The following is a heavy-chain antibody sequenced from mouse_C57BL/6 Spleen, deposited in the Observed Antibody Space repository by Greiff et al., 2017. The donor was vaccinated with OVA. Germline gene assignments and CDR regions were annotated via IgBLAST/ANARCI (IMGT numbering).Heavy chain of an antibody. CDR3: ARSWTAQAFDY. D-gene: IGHD3-2*02. Sequence: QVQLQQPGAELVRPGSSVKLSCKASGYTFTSYWMHWVKQRPIQGLEWIGNIDPSDSETHYNQKFKDKATLTVDKSSSTAYMQLSSLTSEDSAVYYGARSWTAQAFDYWGQGTTLTVSS. V-gene: IGHV1-52*01. CDR1: GYTFTSYW. CDR2: IDPSDSET. J-gene: IGHJ2*01.